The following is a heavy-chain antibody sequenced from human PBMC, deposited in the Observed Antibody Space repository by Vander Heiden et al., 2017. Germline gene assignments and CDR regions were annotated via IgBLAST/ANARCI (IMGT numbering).Heavy chain of an antibody. Sequence: EVQLVESGGGLVQPGGSLRLSCAASGFTFSGPWRSWVRQAPGKGLEWVANIKQDGGEKVYVDSVKGRFTISRDNAKNSLYLQMSSLRAEDTAVYYCARVGRSGNFDYWGQGTLVTVSS. V-gene: IGHV3-7*01. J-gene: IGHJ4*02. D-gene: IGHD6-13*01. CDR3: ARVGRSGNFDY. CDR1: GFTFSGPW. CDR2: IKQDGGEK.